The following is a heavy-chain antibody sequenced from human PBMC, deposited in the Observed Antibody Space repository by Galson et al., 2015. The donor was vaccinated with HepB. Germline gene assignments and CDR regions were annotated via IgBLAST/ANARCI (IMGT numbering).Heavy chain of an antibody. CDR2: INPSGGGT. CDR3: ARDGRVTIFGVGNWLDP. CDR1: GYTFTSYY. V-gene: IGHV1-46*01. D-gene: IGHD3-3*01. J-gene: IGHJ5*02. Sequence: SVKVSCQASGYTFTSYYIHWVRQAPGQGLEWMGIINPSGGGTGYAQKFQGRVTTTRDMSTTTVYMELSSLRSEDTAVYYCARDGRVTIFGVGNWLDPWGQGTLVTVSS.